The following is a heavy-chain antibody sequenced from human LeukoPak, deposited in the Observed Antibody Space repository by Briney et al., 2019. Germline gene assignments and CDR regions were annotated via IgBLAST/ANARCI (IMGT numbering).Heavy chain of an antibody. CDR1: GFTFSSYG. CDR3: AKSGYNRFDY. D-gene: IGHD5-24*01. V-gene: IGHV3-48*01. Sequence: GGSLRLSCAASGFTFSSYGMNWVRQAPGKGLEWVSYISSSGSTIYYADSVKGRFTISRDNSKNTLYLQMNSLRAEDTAVYYCAKSGYNRFDYWGQGTLVTVSS. CDR2: ISSSGSTI. J-gene: IGHJ4*02.